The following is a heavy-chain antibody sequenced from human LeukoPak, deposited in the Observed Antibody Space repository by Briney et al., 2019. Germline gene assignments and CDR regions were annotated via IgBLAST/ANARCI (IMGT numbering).Heavy chain of an antibody. CDR1: GFTFSSYS. J-gene: IGHJ4*02. CDR2: ISSSSSYI. CDR3: ARDGVFYYDSSVRGYYFDY. Sequence: PGGSLRLSCAASGFTFSSYSMNWVRQAPGKGLEWVSSISSSSSYIYYADSVKGRFTISRDNAKNSLYLQMNSLRAEDTAVYYCARDGVFYYDSSVRGYYFDYWGQGTLVTVSS. D-gene: IGHD3-22*01. V-gene: IGHV3-21*01.